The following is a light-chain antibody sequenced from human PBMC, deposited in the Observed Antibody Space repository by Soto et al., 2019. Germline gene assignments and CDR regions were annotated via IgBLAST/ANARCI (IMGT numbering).Light chain of an antibody. Sequence: QSALTQPASVSGSPGQSITISCTGTSSDVGGYNSVSWYQHHPGKAPKLLIYEGNNRPSGVSNRFSASKSANTASLTISGLRAEDDADYYCNSYTRPGADVFGAGTKLTVL. CDR2: EGN. CDR1: SSDVGGYNS. J-gene: IGLJ1*01. CDR3: NSYTRPGADV. V-gene: IGLV2-14*01.